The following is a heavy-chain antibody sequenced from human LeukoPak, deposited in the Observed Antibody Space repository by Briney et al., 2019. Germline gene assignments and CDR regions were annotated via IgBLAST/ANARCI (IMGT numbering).Heavy chain of an antibody. V-gene: IGHV3-21*01. CDR2: ISSSSSYI. CDR3: ARGHYGDIAFDI. Sequence: RGSLRLSCAASGFTFSSYSMNWVRQAPGKGLEWVSSISSSSSYIYYADSVKGRFTISRDNAKNSLYLQMNSLRAEDTAVYYCARGHYGDIAFDIWGQGTMVTVSS. D-gene: IGHD4-17*01. J-gene: IGHJ3*02. CDR1: GFTFSSYS.